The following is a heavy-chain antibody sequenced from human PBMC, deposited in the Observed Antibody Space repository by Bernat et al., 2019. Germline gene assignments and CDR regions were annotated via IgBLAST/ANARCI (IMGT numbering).Heavy chain of an antibody. CDR1: GYTFTSYD. CDR2: MNPNSGNT. Sequence: QVQLVQSGAEVKKPGASVKVSCKASGYTFTSYDINWVRQATGQGLEWMGWMNPNSGNTGYAQKFQGRVTMTRNTSISTAYMDLSRLRSDDTAVYYCAGDGSIARLVARWELPYIDYWGQGTLVTVSS. CDR3: AGDGSIARLVARWELPYIDY. D-gene: IGHD1-26*01. V-gene: IGHV1-8*01. J-gene: IGHJ4*02.